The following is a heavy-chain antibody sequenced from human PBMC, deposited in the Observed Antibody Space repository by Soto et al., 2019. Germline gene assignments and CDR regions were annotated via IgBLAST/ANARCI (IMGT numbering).Heavy chain of an antibody. V-gene: IGHV3-21*01. CDR2: ISKSDYT. Sequence: PGGSLRLSCTASGFAFNNYGINWVRQAPGQGLEWVSSISKSDYTYYSDSVKGRFTISRDNAKNSVSLQMNTLRVEDTAVYYCAREDSIIIPAVSDFWGQGTLVTVSS. CDR1: GFAFNNYG. J-gene: IGHJ4*02. CDR3: AREDSIIIPAVSDF. D-gene: IGHD2-2*01.